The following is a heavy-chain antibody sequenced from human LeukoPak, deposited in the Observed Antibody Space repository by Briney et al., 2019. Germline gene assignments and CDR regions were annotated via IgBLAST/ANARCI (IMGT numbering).Heavy chain of an antibody. CDR2: ISSSSSYI. J-gene: IGHJ4*02. CDR1: GFTFSSYS. Sequence: PGGSLRLSCAASGFTFSSYSMNWVRQAPGKGLEWVSSISSSSSYIYYADSVKGRFTISRDNAKNSLYLQMNSLRAEDTAVYYCARGERYSNCGSDYWGQGTLVTVSS. D-gene: IGHD4-4*01. V-gene: IGHV3-21*01. CDR3: ARGERYSNCGSDY.